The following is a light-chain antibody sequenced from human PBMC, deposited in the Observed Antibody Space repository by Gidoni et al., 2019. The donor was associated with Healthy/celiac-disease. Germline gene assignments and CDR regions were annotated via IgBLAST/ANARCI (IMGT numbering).Light chain of an antibody. CDR3: KQYGSSPLT. J-gene: IGKJ4*01. CDR2: GAS. V-gene: IGKV3-20*01. Sequence: ILFTQSPGTLSLSTGERATLSCRASQSVSSSYLAWYQQKPGQAPRRLTYGASSRATGIPDRFSGSGSGTDFTRTISRLEPEDFAVYYCKQYGSSPLTFXGXTKVEIK. CDR1: QSVSSSY.